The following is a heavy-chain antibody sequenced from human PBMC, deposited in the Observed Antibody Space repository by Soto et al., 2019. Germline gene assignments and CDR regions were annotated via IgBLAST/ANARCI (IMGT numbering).Heavy chain of an antibody. CDR3: AFTPYSGSGNYYRYMDV. Sequence: PSETLSLTCTVSGGSLSSYYWSWIRQPPGTGLEWIGYIYYSESTNYNPSLKSRVTISVGTSKNQFSLNLSSVTAADTAVYYCAFTPYSGSGNYYRYMDVWGKGTTVTV. V-gene: IGHV4-59*08. J-gene: IGHJ6*03. CDR1: GGSLSSYY. CDR2: IYYSEST. D-gene: IGHD6-25*01.